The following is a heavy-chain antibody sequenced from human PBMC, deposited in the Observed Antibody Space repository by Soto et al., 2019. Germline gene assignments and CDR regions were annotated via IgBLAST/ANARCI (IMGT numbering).Heavy chain of an antibody. V-gene: IGHV1-69*13. CDR2: IIPIFDTA. Sequence: GASVKVSCKASGYTFSSYAITWVRQAPGQGLEWMGGIIPIFDTANYAQIFQGRVTISADESTSTAYMELSSLRSEDTAVYFCARGVYASSSTYYYGLDVWGQGTTVTVSS. CDR3: ARGVYASSSTYYYGLDV. J-gene: IGHJ6*02. CDR1: GYTFSSYA. D-gene: IGHD6-6*01.